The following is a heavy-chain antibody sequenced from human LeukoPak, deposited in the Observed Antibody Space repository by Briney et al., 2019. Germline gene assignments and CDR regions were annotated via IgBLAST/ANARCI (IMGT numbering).Heavy chain of an antibody. V-gene: IGHV1-18*01. CDR1: GYTFTSYG. CDR2: ISAYNGNT. D-gene: IGHD3-10*01. CDR3: ARDRSAYGSGSYYNPLNWFDP. Sequence: ASVKVSCKASGYTFTSYGISWVRQAPGQGLEWMGWISAYNGNTNYAQKLQGRVTMTTDTSTSTAYMELRSLRSDDTAVYYCARDRSAYGSGSYYNPLNWFDPWGQGTLVTVSS. J-gene: IGHJ5*02.